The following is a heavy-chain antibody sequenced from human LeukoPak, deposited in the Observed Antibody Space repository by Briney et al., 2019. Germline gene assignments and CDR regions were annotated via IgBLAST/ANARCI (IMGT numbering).Heavy chain of an antibody. CDR2: INPDGSST. CDR3: ARDLRGPHDY. D-gene: IGHD4-17*01. V-gene: IGHV3-74*01. Sequence: GGSLRLSCEASGFTFSIYWMHWVRQAPGKGLVWVSRINPDGSSTNYADSVKGRFTISRDNAKNTLYLQMNSLRAEDTALYYCARDLRGPHDYWGQGVLVSVSS. J-gene: IGHJ4*02. CDR1: GFTFSIYW.